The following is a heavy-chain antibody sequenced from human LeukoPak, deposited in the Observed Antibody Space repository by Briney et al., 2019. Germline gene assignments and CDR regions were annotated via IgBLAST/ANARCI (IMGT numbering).Heavy chain of an antibody. V-gene: IGHV3-23*01. D-gene: IGHD2-15*01. CDR3: AKCAGGDIVVVVAANDY. J-gene: IGHJ4*02. Sequence: GGSLRLSCAASGFTFSSYAMSWVRQAPGKGLEWVSAISGSGGSTYYADSVKGRFTISRDNSKNTLYLQMNSLRAEDTAVYYCAKCAGGDIVVVVAANDYWGQGTLVTVSS. CDR1: GFTFSSYA. CDR2: ISGSGGST.